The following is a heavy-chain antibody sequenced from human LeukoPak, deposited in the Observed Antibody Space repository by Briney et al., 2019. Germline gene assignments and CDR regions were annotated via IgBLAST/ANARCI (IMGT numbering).Heavy chain of an antibody. CDR3: TTDIVVVPAATSYYYYGMDV. CDR1: GFTFSNAW. V-gene: IGHV3-15*01. Sequence: GGSLRLSCAASGFTFSNAWMSWVRQAPGKGLEWVGRIKSKPDGGTTDYAAPVKGRFTISRDDSKNTLYLQMNSLKTEDTAVYYCTTDIVVVPAATSYYYYGMDVWGQGTTVTVSS. J-gene: IGHJ6*02. CDR2: IKSKPDGGTT. D-gene: IGHD2-2*01.